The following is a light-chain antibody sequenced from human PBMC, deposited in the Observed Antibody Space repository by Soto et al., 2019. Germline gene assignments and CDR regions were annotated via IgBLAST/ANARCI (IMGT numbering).Light chain of an antibody. J-gene: IGKJ1*01. CDR2: AAS. CDR1: QGIRND. CDR3: LQDDNYPRT. V-gene: IGKV1-6*01. Sequence: AIQMTQSPASLSASVGDRVILTCRASQGIRNDLGWYQQKPGKAPELLLYAASTLPSGVPSRFSGSGSDTDFTLTISSLQPEDFATYYCLQDDNYPRTFGQGTKVEIK.